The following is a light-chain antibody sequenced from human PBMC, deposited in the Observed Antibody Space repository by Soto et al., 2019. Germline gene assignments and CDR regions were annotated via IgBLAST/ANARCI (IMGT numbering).Light chain of an antibody. Sequence: EIVMTQSPATLSVSPWERATLSCRASQSIRSNYLSWYQQKPGQAPRLLIYGASTRATGIPARFSGSGSGTDFTLTTSSLQPEDFAVYYCQQDYRMFGQGTKVDIK. V-gene: IGKV3D-7*01. CDR3: QQDYRM. J-gene: IGKJ1*01. CDR1: QSIRSNY. CDR2: GAS.